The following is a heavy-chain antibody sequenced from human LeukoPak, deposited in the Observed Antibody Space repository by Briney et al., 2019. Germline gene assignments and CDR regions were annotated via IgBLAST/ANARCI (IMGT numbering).Heavy chain of an antibody. J-gene: IGHJ4*02. D-gene: IGHD3-10*01. CDR1: GYTFSDTGWY. V-gene: IGHV1-2*02. Sequence: GPVKVSCKASGYTFSDTGWYLYWLRQAPGQGLECMGWIHPNNGDTAYAQKFEGRVAMTRDTSISTAYMELRRPRPDDTAVYFGARDAPAQMVDLDYWGQGTLVTVSS. CDR2: IHPNNGDT. CDR3: ARDAPAQMVDLDY.